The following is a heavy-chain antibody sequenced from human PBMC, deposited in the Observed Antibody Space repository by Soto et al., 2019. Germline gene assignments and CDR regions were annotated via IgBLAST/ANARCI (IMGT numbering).Heavy chain of an antibody. D-gene: IGHD1-26*01. CDR1: GFTFSSYW. V-gene: IGHV3-74*01. Sequence: EVQLVESGGGLVQPGGSLRLSCAASGFTFSSYWMYWVRQAPGKGLVWVSRINSDGSSTNYADSVKGRFTISRDNAKNTLYLQMNSLRAEDTAVYYCARGGSLNWYFDLWGRGTLVTVSS. CDR3: ARGGSLNWYFDL. J-gene: IGHJ2*01. CDR2: INSDGSST.